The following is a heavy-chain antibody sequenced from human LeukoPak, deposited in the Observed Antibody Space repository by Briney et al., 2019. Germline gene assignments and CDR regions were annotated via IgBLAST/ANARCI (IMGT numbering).Heavy chain of an antibody. CDR3: ARELGCSGGSCYSDGAFDI. D-gene: IGHD2-15*01. CDR2: IYYSGST. CDR1: GGSISSFY. Sequence: ETLSLTCTVPGGSISSFYWSWIRQPPGKGLDWIGSIYYSGSTNYNPSLKSRVTISVDTSKNQFSLKLSSVTAADTAVYYCARELGCSGGSCYSDGAFDIWGQGTMVTVSS. V-gene: IGHV4-59*01. J-gene: IGHJ3*02.